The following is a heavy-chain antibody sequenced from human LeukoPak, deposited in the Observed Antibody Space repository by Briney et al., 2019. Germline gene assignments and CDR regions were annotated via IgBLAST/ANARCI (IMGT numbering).Heavy chain of an antibody. CDR1: GLTFDDYA. CDR2: VSWNGGSI. CDR3: AKDISGGYGAFDI. Sequence: GRSLRLSCAASGLTFDDYAMHWVRQAPGKGLEWVSGVSWNGGSIGYADSVKGRFTISRDNAKNSLYLQMNSLRAEDTALYYCAKDISGGYGAFDIWGQGTMVTVSS. J-gene: IGHJ3*02. V-gene: IGHV3-9*01. D-gene: IGHD5-12*01.